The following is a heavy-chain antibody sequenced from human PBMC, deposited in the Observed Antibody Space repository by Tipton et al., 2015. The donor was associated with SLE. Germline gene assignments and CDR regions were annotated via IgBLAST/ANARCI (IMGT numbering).Heavy chain of an antibody. CDR3: AREGAAAGTDGFDF. D-gene: IGHD6-13*01. J-gene: IGHJ3*01. V-gene: IGHV4-4*07. CDR1: GVSISSSY. Sequence: LRLSCNVSGVSISSSYWSWIRQPAGKGLEWIGRIYTSGATDDNPSLKSRVTMSVDMSKNQIFLKMTSVTAADSAVYYCAREGAAAGTDGFDFWGQGTKVTVSS. CDR2: IYTSGAT.